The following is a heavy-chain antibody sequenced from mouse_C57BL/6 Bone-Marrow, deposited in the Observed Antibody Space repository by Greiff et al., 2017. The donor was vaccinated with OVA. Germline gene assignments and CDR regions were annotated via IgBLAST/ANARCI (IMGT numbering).Heavy chain of an antibody. J-gene: IGHJ4*01. Sequence: QVQLQQSGPELVKPGASVKISCKASGYTFTDYYINWVKQRPGQGLEWIGWIFPGSGSTYYNEKFKGKATLTVDKSSSTAYMLLSSLTSEDSAVYFCARSDGYYVSYYAMDYWGQGTSVTVSS. D-gene: IGHD2-3*01. V-gene: IGHV1-75*01. CDR2: IFPGSGST. CDR3: ARSDGYYVSYYAMDY. CDR1: GYTFTDYY.